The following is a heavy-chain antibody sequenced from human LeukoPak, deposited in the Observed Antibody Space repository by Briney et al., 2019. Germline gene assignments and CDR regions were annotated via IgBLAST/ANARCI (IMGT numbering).Heavy chain of an antibody. CDR1: GGSISSYY. Sequence: PSETLSLTCTVSGGSISSYYWSWIRQPAGKGLEWIGRIYTSGSTNYNPSLKSRVTMSVDTSKNQFSLKLSSVTAADTAVYYCARDRGGYYDSSGYYHNDYYFDYWGQGSLVTVSS. V-gene: IGHV4-4*07. CDR3: ARDRGGYYDSSGYYHNDYYFDY. CDR2: IYTSGST. J-gene: IGHJ4*02. D-gene: IGHD3-22*01.